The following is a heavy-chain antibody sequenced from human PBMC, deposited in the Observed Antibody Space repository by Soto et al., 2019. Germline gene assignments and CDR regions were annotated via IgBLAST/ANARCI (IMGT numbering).Heavy chain of an antibody. D-gene: IGHD2-15*01. CDR2: ITPKSGVT. Sequence: QVQLVQSGAEVEKPGASVKVSCEASGYTFTGFWIHWVRQAPGQGLEWMGWITPKSGVTNNAQKFQGRVTMTRDTSISTVYMELSSLQPDDTAVYYCSKGLWTVGQCSGGTCYDGMDVWGQGTTVTVSS. J-gene: IGHJ6*02. V-gene: IGHV1-2*02. CDR3: SKGLWTVGQCSGGTCYDGMDV. CDR1: GYTFTGFW.